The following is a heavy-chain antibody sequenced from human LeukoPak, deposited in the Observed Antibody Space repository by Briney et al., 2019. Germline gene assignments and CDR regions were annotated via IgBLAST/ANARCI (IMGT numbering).Heavy chain of an antibody. CDR1: GGSIRSGGYS. V-gene: IGHV4-30-4*07. CDR2: IYYSGNT. CDR3: ARESNYYGSGTGWFDP. D-gene: IGHD3-10*01. Sequence: SETLSLTCAVSGGSIRSGGYSWSWIRQPPGRGLEWIGYIYYSGNTYYNPSLKSRVTISVDTSKNQFSLKLSSVTAADTAVYYCARESNYYGSGTGWFDPWGQGTLVTVSS. J-gene: IGHJ5*02.